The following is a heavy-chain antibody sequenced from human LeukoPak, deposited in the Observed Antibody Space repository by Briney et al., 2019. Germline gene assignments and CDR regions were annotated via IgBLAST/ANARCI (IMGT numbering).Heavy chain of an antibody. CDR1: GGSFSDYW. J-gene: IGHJ3*02. Sequence: SETLSLTCAVYGGSFSDYWWTWIRQSPGKGLEWIGEVNHSGRTNYNPSLKSRVTISVDTSKNQFSLKLGSVTAADTAVYYCARWYYYDSSGIPDAFDIWGQGTMVTVSS. V-gene: IGHV4-34*01. CDR2: VNHSGRT. CDR3: ARWYYYDSSGIPDAFDI. D-gene: IGHD3-22*01.